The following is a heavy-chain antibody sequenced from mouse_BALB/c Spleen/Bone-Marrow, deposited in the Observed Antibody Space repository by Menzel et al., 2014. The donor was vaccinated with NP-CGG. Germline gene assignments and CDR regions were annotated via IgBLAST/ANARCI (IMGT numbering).Heavy chain of an antibody. J-gene: IGHJ4*01. V-gene: IGHV2-9*02. CDR2: IWSGGNT. D-gene: IGHD1-1*01. CDR3: ARENYGSYYYAMDY. Sequence: VQLVESGPGLVAPSQNLSITCTASGFSLTNYDVHWVRQPPGKGLEWLGLIWSGGNTNYNSALMSRLSISKDNSKSQVFLKMNSLQTDDTAIYFCARENYGSYYYAMDYWGQGTSVTVSS. CDR1: GFSLTNYD.